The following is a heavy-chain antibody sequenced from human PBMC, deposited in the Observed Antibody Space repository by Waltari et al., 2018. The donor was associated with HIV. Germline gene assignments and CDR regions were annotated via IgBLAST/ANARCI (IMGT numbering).Heavy chain of an antibody. CDR2: INPNSGGT. CDR3: ARLDSSSSPGAFDI. V-gene: IGHV1-2*06. D-gene: IGHD6-13*01. J-gene: IGHJ3*02. Sequence: QVQLVQSGAEVKKPGASVKVSCRASGYTFTGYYMHWVRQAPGQGLEWMGRINPNSGGTNYAQKFQGRVTMTRDTSISTAYMELSRLRSDDTAVYYCARLDSSSSPGAFDIWGQGTMVTVSS. CDR1: GYTFTGYY.